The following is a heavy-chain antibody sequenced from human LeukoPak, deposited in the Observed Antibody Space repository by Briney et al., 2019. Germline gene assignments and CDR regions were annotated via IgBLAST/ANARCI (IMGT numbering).Heavy chain of an antibody. D-gene: IGHD6-19*01. CDR2: ISSYGGST. Sequence: PGGSLRRSCSASGFTFSTYAMHWVRQAPGKGLEYVSAISSYGGSTYYADSVKGRFTISRDNSKNTVYLQMSSLRGEDTAVYYCVKATSGWDHFDFWGQGTLVTVSS. J-gene: IGHJ4*02. V-gene: IGHV3-64D*09. CDR1: GFTFSTYA. CDR3: VKATSGWDHFDF.